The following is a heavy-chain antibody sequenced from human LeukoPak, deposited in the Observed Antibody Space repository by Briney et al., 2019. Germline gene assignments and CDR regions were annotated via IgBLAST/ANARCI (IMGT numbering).Heavy chain of an antibody. V-gene: IGHV1-8*01. CDR1: GYTLTSYD. J-gene: IGHJ4*02. CDR3: ARDSKNTMTASGY. CDR2: MNPNSGRT. D-gene: IGHD3-3*01. Sequence: ASVKVSCKASGYTLTSYDINWVRQATGQGLEWMGWMNPNSGRTGYAQNFQGRITITRNTSISTAYMELSSLRSEDTAVYYCARDSKNTMTASGYWGQGTLVIVSS.